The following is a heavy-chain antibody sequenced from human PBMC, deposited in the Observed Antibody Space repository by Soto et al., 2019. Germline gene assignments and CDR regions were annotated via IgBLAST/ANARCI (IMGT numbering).Heavy chain of an antibody. CDR3: AHRHELGSFDI. V-gene: IGHV2-5*01. D-gene: IGHD1-26*01. J-gene: IGHJ3*02. CDR2: IYWNDDK. Sequence: SGPTLANPTQTLTLTCTFSGFSLSTRAAGVGWIRQPPGKALEGLALIYWNDDKRYSPSLKNRLTITKDTSKNHVVLTMTNMDPVDTATYYCAHRHELGSFDIWGQGTKVTVSS. CDR1: GFSLSTRAAG.